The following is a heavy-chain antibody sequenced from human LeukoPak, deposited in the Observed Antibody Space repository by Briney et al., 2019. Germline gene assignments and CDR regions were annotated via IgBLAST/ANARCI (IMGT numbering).Heavy chain of an antibody. J-gene: IGHJ4*02. D-gene: IGHD1-26*01. CDR3: AKDQWELLSFDY. CDR1: GFTFSSYA. CDR2: ISGSGGST. V-gene: IGHV3-23*01. Sequence: GGSLRLSCAASGFTFSSYAMSWVRQAPGKGLEWDSAISGSGGSTYYADSVKGRFTISRDNSKNTLYLQMNSLRAEDTAVYYCAKDQWELLSFDYWGQGTLVTVSS.